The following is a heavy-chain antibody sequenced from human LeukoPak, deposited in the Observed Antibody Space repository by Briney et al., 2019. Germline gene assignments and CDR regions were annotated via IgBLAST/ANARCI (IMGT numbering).Heavy chain of an antibody. Sequence: ASVKVSCKASGYTFTGYYMHWVRQAPGQGLEWMGWINPNSGGTNYAQKFQGRVTMTRDTSISTAYMELSRLRSDDTAVYYCARDLGYCSSTSCYALYYFDYWGREPWSPSPQ. CDR2: INPNSGGT. CDR3: ARDLGYCSSTSCYALYYFDY. V-gene: IGHV1-2*02. CDR1: GYTFTGYY. J-gene: IGHJ4*02. D-gene: IGHD2-2*01.